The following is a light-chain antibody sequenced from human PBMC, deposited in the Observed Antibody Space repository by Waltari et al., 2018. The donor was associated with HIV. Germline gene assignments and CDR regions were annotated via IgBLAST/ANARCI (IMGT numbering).Light chain of an antibody. CDR1: SSNIGAGYD. CDR2: GNS. V-gene: IGLV1-40*01. Sequence: QSVLTQPPSVSGAPGQRVTISCTGSSSNIGAGYDVHWYQQLPGTAPKLLIYGNSNRPSVVPDRFSGSKSGPSASLAITGLQAEDEADYYCQSYDSSLSGWVFGGGTKLTVL. CDR3: QSYDSSLSGWV. J-gene: IGLJ3*02.